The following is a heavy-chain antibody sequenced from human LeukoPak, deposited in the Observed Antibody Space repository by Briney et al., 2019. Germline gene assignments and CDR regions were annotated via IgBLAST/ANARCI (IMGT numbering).Heavy chain of an antibody. V-gene: IGHV1-2*02. CDR2: INPNSGGT. D-gene: IGHD3-10*01. CDR3: ARDGEYGSGSYSIDYFDY. CDR1: GYTFTGYY. J-gene: IGHJ4*02. Sequence: ASVKVSCKASGYTFTGYYMHWVRQAPGQGLEWMGWINPNSGGTNYAQKFQGRVTMTRDTSISTAYMELSRLRSDDTAVYYCARDGEYGSGSYSIDYFDYWGQGTLVTVSS.